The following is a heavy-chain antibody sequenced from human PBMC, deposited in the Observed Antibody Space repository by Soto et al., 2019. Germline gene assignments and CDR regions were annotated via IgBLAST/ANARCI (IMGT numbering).Heavy chain of an antibody. V-gene: IGHV4-59*01. CDR2: IYYSGST. J-gene: IGHJ4*02. CDR3: ARARDGYHSVIDY. D-gene: IGHD5-12*01. Sequence: QVQLQESGPGLVKPSETLSLTCTVSGGSISSYYWSWIRQPPGKGLEWIGYIYYSGSTNYNPSLKSRVTISVDTSKNQCPLKLSSVTAADTAVYYWARARDGYHSVIDYWGQGTLVTVSS. CDR1: GGSISSYY.